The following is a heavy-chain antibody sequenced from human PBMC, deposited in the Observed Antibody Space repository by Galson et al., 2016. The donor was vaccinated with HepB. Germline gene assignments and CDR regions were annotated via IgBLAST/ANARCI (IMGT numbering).Heavy chain of an antibody. CDR3: ARGVTGTPYFDF. CDR2: VYKSGNT. V-gene: IGHV4-59*01. D-gene: IGHD2-21*02. CDR1: GGSISSYF. Sequence: SETLSLTCNVSGGSISSYFWSWIRQSPGKGLEWIGYVYKSGNTNYSPSLKSRVTVSVDTSKNKFSLKLRSVTAADTAVYYCARGVTGTPYFDFWGQGALVTVSS. J-gene: IGHJ4*02.